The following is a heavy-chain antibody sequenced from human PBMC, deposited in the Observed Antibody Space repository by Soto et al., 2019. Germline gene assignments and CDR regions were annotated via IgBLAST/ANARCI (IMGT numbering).Heavy chain of an antibody. CDR3: ASIALLLGVEV. CDR2: ISYDGSNK. V-gene: IGHV3-30*09. D-gene: IGHD2-15*01. Sequence: QVQVVESGGGVVQPGRSLRLSCAASGFTFSSYAMHWVRQAPGKGLEWVALISYDGSNKYYADSVKGRFAISRDNSTNTLSLQMTSLCAGDRAGFYCASIALLLGVEVWGQG. CDR1: GFTFSSYA. J-gene: IGHJ6*02.